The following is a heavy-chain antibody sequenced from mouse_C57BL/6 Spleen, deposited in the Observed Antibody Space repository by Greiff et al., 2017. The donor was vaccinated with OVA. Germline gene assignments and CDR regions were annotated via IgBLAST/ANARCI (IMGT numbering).Heavy chain of an antibody. CDR1: GYAFSSSW. Sequence: VQLQQSGPELVKPGASVKISCKASGYAFSSSWMNWVKQRPGKGLEWIGRIYPGDGDTNYNGKFTGKATLTADKSSSTAYMQLSSLTSEDSAVYVRARGGGYCPYWYFDVWGTGTTVTVSS. J-gene: IGHJ1*03. D-gene: IGHD2-3*01. CDR3: ARGGGYCPYWYFDV. V-gene: IGHV1-82*01. CDR2: IYPGDGDT.